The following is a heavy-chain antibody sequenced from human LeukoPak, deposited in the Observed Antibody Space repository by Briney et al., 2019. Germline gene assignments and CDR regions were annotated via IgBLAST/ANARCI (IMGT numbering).Heavy chain of an antibody. J-gene: IGHJ5*02. V-gene: IGHV4-59*01. D-gene: IGHD6-13*01. CDR3: AARLAAALWFDP. CDR1: GGSISSYC. CDR2: IYYSGST. Sequence: SETLSLTCTVSGGSISSYCWSWIRQPPGNGLEWIGYIYYSGSTNYNPSLKSRVTISVDTSKNQFSLKLSSVTAADTAVYYCAARLAAALWFDPWGQGTLVTVSS.